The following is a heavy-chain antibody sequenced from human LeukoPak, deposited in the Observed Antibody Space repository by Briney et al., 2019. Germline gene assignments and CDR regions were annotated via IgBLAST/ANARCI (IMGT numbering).Heavy chain of an antibody. CDR1: GFTFSSYG. Sequence: GGSLRLSCAASGFTFSSYGMHWVRQAPGKGLEWVAFIRDDGSNKLYADSVKGRFTISRDNSKNTRYLQMNSLRAEDTAVYYCAKTYSSSWYFDCWGQGTLVTVSS. CDR2: IRDDGSNK. J-gene: IGHJ4*02. D-gene: IGHD6-13*01. V-gene: IGHV3-30*02. CDR3: AKTYSSSWYFDC.